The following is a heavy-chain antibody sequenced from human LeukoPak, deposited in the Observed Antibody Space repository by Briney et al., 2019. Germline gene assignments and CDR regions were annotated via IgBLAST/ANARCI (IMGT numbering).Heavy chain of an antibody. D-gene: IGHD4-17*01. CDR1: GGSISSYY. V-gene: IGHV4-59*01. CDR3: ARLRGSGDWYFDL. J-gene: IGHJ2*01. CDR2: ISYSGST. Sequence: SETLSLTCTVPGGSISSYYWSWIRQPPGKGLEWIAYISYSGSTYYNPSLKSRLTISVDTSKKRFSLRLNFVTAADTAVYYCARLRGSGDWYFDLWGHGTLVTVSS.